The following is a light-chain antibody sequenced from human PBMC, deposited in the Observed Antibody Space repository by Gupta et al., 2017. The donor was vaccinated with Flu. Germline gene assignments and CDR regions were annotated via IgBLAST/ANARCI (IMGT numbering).Light chain of an antibody. V-gene: IGKV3-20*01. CDR3: QQYGSSSWT. Sequence: LTQSPGTLSLSPGERATLSCRASQSVSSSYLAWYQQKPGQAPRLLIYGASSRATGIPDTFSGSGSGTDFTLTISRLEPEDFAVYYCQQYGSSSWTFGQGAKVEIK. CDR2: GAS. J-gene: IGKJ1*01. CDR1: QSVSSSY.